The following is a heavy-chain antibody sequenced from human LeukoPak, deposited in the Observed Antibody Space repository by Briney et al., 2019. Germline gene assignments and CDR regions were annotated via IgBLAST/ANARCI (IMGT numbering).Heavy chain of an antibody. Sequence: GGSLRLSCAASGFTFSTYWMSWVRQAPGKGREWVANIKQDGTEIYYVDSVKGRFTISRDNAKNSLYLQMNSLRAEDTAVYYCARVGMTSGSGCDYWGQGTLVTVSS. D-gene: IGHD6-19*01. V-gene: IGHV3-7*01. CDR1: GFTFSTYW. CDR2: IKQDGTEI. CDR3: ARVGMTSGSGCDY. J-gene: IGHJ4*02.